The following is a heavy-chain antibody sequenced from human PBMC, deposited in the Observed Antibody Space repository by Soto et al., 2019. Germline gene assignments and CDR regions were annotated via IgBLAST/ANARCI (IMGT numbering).Heavy chain of an antibody. V-gene: IGHV1-2*04. J-gene: IGHJ3*02. D-gene: IGHD3-10*01. Sequence: ASVKVSCKASGYTFTGYYMHWVRQAPGQGLEWMGWINPNSGGTNYAQKFQGWVTMTRDTSISTAYMELSRLRSEDTAVYYCASPGMVRGVDDAFDIWGQGTMVTVSS. CDR2: INPNSGGT. CDR3: ASPGMVRGVDDAFDI. CDR1: GYTFTGYY.